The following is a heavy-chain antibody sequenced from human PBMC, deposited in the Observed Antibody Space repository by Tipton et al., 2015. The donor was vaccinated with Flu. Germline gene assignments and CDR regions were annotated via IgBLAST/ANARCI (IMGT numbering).Heavy chain of an antibody. CDR1: GFTFSSYA. J-gene: IGHJ4*02. CDR2: ISGSGGST. CDR3: AKGYSGSYYNGGNYFDY. D-gene: IGHD3-10*01. Sequence: QLVQSGGGLVQPGGSLRLSCAASGFTFSSYAMSWVRQAPGRGLEWVAAISGSGGSTYYADSVKGRFTISRDNSNNSLYLQMNSLRADDTAVYYCAKGYSGSYYNGGNYFDYWGQGTLVTVSS. V-gene: IGHV3-23*04.